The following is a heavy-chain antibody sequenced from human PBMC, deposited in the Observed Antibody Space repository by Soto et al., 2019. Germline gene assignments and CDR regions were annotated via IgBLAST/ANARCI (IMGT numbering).Heavy chain of an antibody. CDR2: INPNSGGT. J-gene: IGHJ6*02. V-gene: IGHV1-2*02. D-gene: IGHD2-2*02. Sequence: QEQLVQSGAEVKKPGASVKVSCKASGYTFSGYYIHWLRQAPGQGLEWMGWINPNSGGTNYAQKFQGRVTVTRDTPTRTAYMELSRLTSDDTAVYYCARSLTEGYCTITGCYTRPLYGMDVWGQGTTVTVSS. CDR1: GYTFSGYY. CDR3: ARSLTEGYCTITGCYTRPLYGMDV.